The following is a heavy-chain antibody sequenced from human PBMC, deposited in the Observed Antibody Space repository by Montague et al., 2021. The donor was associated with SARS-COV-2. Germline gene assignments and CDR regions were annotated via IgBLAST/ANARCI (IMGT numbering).Heavy chain of an antibody. J-gene: IGHJ6*02. CDR1: GGSISSYY. Sequence: SETLSLTCTVSGGSISSYYWSWIRQPPGKGLEWVWYIYYSGSTNYNPSLKSRVTISVDTSTNQFSLKLSSVTAADTAVYYCAREGSGRGYYYYGMDVWGQGTTVTVSS. CDR3: AREGSGRGYYYYGMDV. CDR2: IYYSGST. V-gene: IGHV4-59*01. D-gene: IGHD3-10*01.